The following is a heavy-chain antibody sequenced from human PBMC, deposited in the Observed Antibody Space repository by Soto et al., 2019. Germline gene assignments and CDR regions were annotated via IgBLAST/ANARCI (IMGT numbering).Heavy chain of an antibody. CDR3: AILHIFSPSVALDYYYGMDV. CDR2: ISGSGGST. CDR1: GFTFSSYG. Sequence: PGGSLRLSCAASGFTFSSYGMSWVRQSPGKGLEWVSAISGSGGSTYYADSVKGRFTISRDNSKNTLYLQMNSLRAEDTAVYYCAILHIFSPSVALDYYYGMDVWGQGTTVTVSS. D-gene: IGHD3-9*01. J-gene: IGHJ6*02. V-gene: IGHV3-23*01.